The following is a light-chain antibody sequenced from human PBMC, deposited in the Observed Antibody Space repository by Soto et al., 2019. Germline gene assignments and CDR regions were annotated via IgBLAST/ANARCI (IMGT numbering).Light chain of an antibody. V-gene: IGKV1-6*01. CDR3: LQDYNYPRT. J-gene: IGKJ1*01. Sequence: IQMTQSPSSLSASVGDRVTITCRASQSISSYLNWYQQKPGQAPKLLIYAASNLQNGVPSRFSGSGSGTDFTLTISSLQPEDFASYYCLQDYNYPRTFGQGTKVDIK. CDR2: AAS. CDR1: QSISSY.